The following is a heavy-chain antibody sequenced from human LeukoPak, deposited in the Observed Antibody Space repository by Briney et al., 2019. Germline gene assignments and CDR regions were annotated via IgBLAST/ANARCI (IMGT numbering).Heavy chain of an antibody. CDR2: ISAYNGNT. CDR1: GYTFTGYY. J-gene: IGHJ4*02. Sequence: GESLKISCKGSGYTFTGYYMHWVRQAPGQGLEWMGWISAYNGNTNYAQKLQGRVTMTTDTSTSTAYMELRSLRSDDTAVYYCASMYDKGYFDYWGQGTLVTVSS. CDR3: ASMYDKGYFDY. D-gene: IGHD3-22*01. V-gene: IGHV1-18*04.